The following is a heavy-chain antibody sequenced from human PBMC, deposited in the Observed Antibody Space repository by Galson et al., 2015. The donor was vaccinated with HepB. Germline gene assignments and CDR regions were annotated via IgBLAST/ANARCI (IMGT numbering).Heavy chain of an antibody. J-gene: IGHJ4*02. Sequence: SLRLSCAASGFTFSSYGMHWVRQAPGKGLEWVANILYDGSHRYYTDSVKGRFTISRDNSKNTLYLQMDSLRAEDTAMYYCAKAEGAYCSRTSCYGHYFDHWGQGALVTVSS. CDR3: AKAEGAYCSRTSCYGHYFDH. CDR2: ILYDGSHR. CDR1: GFTFSSYG. V-gene: IGHV3-30*18. D-gene: IGHD2-2*01.